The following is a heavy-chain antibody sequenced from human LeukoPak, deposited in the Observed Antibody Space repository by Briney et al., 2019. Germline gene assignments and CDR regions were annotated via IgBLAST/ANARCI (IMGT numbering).Heavy chain of an antibody. CDR3: ARGDILTGVDY. V-gene: IGHV4-59*08. CDR1: GGSISIYY. D-gene: IGHD3-9*01. J-gene: IGHJ4*02. Sequence: SETLFLSCTVSGGSISIYYWSWIRQPPGEGLEWIGYIYYSGSTNYNPPLKSRVTISVDTSKNQFSLKLSSVTAADTAVYYCARGDILTGVDYWGQGTLVTVSS. CDR2: IYYSGST.